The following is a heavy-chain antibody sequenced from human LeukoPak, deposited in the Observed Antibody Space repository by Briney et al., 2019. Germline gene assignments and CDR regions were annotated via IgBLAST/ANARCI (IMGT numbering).Heavy chain of an antibody. Sequence: PGASLRLSCAASGFTFSSYAMTWVRQAPGQGLEWVSSISDSGSSTYYAGSGKGRFTISRAKSRDTLYLQMNSLRAEGPAVYYCAKQMAGSGWTRGMDVWGQGTTVTVSS. D-gene: IGHD6-19*01. CDR3: AKQMAGSGWTRGMDV. J-gene: IGHJ6*02. V-gene: IGHV3-23*01. CDR1: GFTFSSYA. CDR2: ISDSGSST.